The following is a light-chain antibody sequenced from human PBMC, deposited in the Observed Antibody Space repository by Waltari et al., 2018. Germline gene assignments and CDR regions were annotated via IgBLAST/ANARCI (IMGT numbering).Light chain of an antibody. CDR2: GKN. Sequence: SSELTQDPAVSVALGQTVRITCQGDSLRNYYVSWYQQKPRQAPVLVIPGKNNRPSGIPDRFSGSSSGKTASLTSTGAQAEDEADYYCNSRDSSDNHLVFGTGTKVTVL. CDR3: NSRDSSDNHLV. V-gene: IGLV3-19*01. CDR1: SLRNYY. J-gene: IGLJ1*01.